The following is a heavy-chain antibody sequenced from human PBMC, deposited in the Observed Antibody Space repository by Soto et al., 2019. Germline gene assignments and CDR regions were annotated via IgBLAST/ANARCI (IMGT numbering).Heavy chain of an antibody. CDR1: GGSISSGGYY. Sequence: QVQLQESGPGLVKPSQTLSLTCTVSGGSISSGGYYWSWIRQHPGKGLEWIGYIYYSGSTYYNPSLKSRVSISVDTAKNQCSQELSSGTAADTAVYYCARAGRNLIWFGEPIDYWGQGTLVTVSS. D-gene: IGHD3-10*01. V-gene: IGHV4-31*03. CDR3: ARAGRNLIWFGEPIDY. J-gene: IGHJ4*02. CDR2: IYYSGST.